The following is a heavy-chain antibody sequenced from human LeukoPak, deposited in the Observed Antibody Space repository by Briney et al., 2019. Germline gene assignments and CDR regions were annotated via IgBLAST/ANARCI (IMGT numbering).Heavy chain of an antibody. D-gene: IGHD3-22*01. CDR3: ARDPKDDTSGYYYFDY. Sequence: ASVKVSCKASGGTFSSYAISWVRQAPGQGLEWMGVINPRSGSTSYAQKFQGRVSMTRDMSTSRVYMELGSLRSEDTAVYYCARDPKDDTSGYYYFDYWGQGTLVTVSS. CDR1: GGTFSSYA. J-gene: IGHJ4*02. CDR2: INPRSGST. V-gene: IGHV1-46*01.